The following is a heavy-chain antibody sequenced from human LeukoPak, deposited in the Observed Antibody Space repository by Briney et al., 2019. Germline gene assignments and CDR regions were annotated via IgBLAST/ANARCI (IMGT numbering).Heavy chain of an antibody. D-gene: IGHD2-2*01. CDR3: ARETGCSSTSCSSYWYFDL. J-gene: IGHJ2*01. V-gene: IGHV3-66*01. CDR2: IYSGGST. Sequence: GGSLRLSCAVSGFRVSDYYMSWVRQAPGKGLEWVSVIYSGGSTYYADSVKGRFTISRDNSKNTLYLQMNSLRAEDTAVYYCARETGCSSTSCSSYWYFDLWGRGTLVTVSS. CDR1: GFRVSDYY.